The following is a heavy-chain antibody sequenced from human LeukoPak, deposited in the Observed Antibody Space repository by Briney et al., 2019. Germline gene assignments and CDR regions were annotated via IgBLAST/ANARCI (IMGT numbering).Heavy chain of an antibody. CDR3: ARGDKETTHFNY. D-gene: IGHD1-1*01. CDR2: IWNDGSTK. J-gene: IGHJ4*02. CDR1: GFPFRTYG. V-gene: IGHV3-33*01. Sequence: WGSLRLSCTASGFPFRTYGMHWVRQAPGKGLEWVAVIWNDGSTKYYADSVKGRITISRDNSKNTLYLQMNSLRAEDTAVYYCARGDKETTHFNYWGQGTLVTVSS.